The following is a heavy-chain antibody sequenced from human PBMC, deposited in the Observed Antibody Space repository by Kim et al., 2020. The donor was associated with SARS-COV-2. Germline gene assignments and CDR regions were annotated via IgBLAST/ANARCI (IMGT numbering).Heavy chain of an antibody. CDR1: GFTFSSYG. CDR2: ISDDGSNK. D-gene: IGHD3-22*01. J-gene: IGHJ3*02. CDR3: ARVGRSSGYRGLGAFDI. Sequence: GGSLRLSCAASGFTFSSYGMHWVRQAPGKGLEWVSAISDDGSNKYYADSVKGRFTISRDNSKNTLSLQMNSLRAEDTAVYYCARVGRSSGYRGLGAFDI. V-gene: IGHV3-33*05.